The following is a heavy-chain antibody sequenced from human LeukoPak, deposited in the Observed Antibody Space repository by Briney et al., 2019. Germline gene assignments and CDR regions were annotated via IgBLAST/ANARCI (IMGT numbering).Heavy chain of an antibody. J-gene: IGHJ4*02. CDR1: GYTFSGYY. CDR2: ISPNSGGT. V-gene: IGHV1-2*02. CDR3: ARGRDSGSRTYYFDF. D-gene: IGHD1-26*01. Sequence: ASVKVSCKASGYTFSGYYMHWVRQAPGQGLEWLAWISPNSGGTNYAQKFQGRVTLTRDTSITTAYMELSRLRSDDTAVYYCARGRDSGSRTYYFDFWGQGTLVTVSS.